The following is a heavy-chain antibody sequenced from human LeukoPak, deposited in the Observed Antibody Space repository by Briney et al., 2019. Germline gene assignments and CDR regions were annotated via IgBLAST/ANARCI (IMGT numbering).Heavy chain of an antibody. J-gene: IGHJ5*02. CDR1: GDSISSSSYY. CDR3: ARRTLGKDWFDP. V-gene: IGHV4-39*01. Sequence: SETLSLTCTVSGDSISSSSYYWGWIRQPPGKGLEWIGIIFYSGKTYYSPSLKSRVTISVDTSKNQFSLKLSSVSAADTAVYYCARRTLGKDWFDPWGQGTLVTVSS. D-gene: IGHD1-7*01. CDR2: IFYSGKT.